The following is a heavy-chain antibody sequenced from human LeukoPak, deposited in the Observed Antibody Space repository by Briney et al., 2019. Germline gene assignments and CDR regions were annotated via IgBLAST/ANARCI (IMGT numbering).Heavy chain of an antibody. CDR2: FDPEDGET. CDR1: GYTLTELS. Sequence: ASVKVSCKVSGYTLTELSMHWVRQAPGKGLEWMGGFDPEDGETIYAQKFQGRVTMTEDTSTDTAYMELSSLRSDDTAVYYCARAGWWELPRSAFDIWGQGTMVTVPS. V-gene: IGHV1-24*01. CDR3: ARAGWWELPRSAFDI. D-gene: IGHD2-15*01. J-gene: IGHJ3*02.